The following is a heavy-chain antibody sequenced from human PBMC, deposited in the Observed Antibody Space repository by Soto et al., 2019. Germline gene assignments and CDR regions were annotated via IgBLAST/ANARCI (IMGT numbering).Heavy chain of an antibody. CDR3: AGDYGYSTSGGMDV. J-gene: IGHJ6*02. CDR2: IDPSDSYT. CDR1: GYSFTSYW. V-gene: IGHV5-10-1*01. D-gene: IGHD6-13*01. Sequence: GESLKISCKGPGYSFTSYWISWVRQMPGKGLEWMGRIDPSDSYTNYSPSFQGHVTISADKSISTAYLQWSSLKASDTAMYYCAGDYGYSTSGGMDVWGQGTTVTVSS.